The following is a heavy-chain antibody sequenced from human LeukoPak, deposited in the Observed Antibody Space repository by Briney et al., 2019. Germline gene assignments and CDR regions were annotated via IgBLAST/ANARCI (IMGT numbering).Heavy chain of an antibody. Sequence: PSETLSLTCTVSGGSISSRSYYWGWIRQLPGKGLEWIGSSYYSGSTYYNPSLKSRVTISGDTSKNQFSLKLSSVTAADTAVYYCARGGNWFDPWGQGTLVTVSS. CDR3: ARGGNWFDP. D-gene: IGHD3-10*01. J-gene: IGHJ5*02. CDR1: GGSISSRSYY. V-gene: IGHV4-39*07. CDR2: SYYSGST.